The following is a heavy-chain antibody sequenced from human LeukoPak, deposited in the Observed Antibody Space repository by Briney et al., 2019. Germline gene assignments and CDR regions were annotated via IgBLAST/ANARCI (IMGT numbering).Heavy chain of an antibody. D-gene: IGHD1-26*01. J-gene: IGHJ4*02. V-gene: IGHV3-74*03. CDR3: TRGHHSGSYFPPDY. CDR1: GFTFSNYW. CDR2: INIDGSST. Sequence: GGSLRLSCAASGFTFSNYWMLWVRQAPGKGLVWVSRINIDGSSTTYADSVKGRITISRDNAKNALYIQMNSLRAEDTAVYYCTRGHHSGSYFPPDYWGQGTLVTVSS.